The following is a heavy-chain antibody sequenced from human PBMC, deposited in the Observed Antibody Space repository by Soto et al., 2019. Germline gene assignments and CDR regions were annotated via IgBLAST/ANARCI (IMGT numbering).Heavy chain of an antibody. Sequence: EVQLVESGGALVQRGGSLRLSCAASGFSFGDYWMSWVRQAPGKGLEWVAHMKKDGSEKYYVDSVKGRFTVSRDNAENSLFLQMNSLRAEDTAVYYCAKLGRVYYTGLYFDYWGQGTLVTVAS. CDR1: GFSFGDYW. CDR2: MKKDGSEK. J-gene: IGHJ4*02. V-gene: IGHV3-7*03. D-gene: IGHD3-3*01. CDR3: AKLGRVYYTGLYFDY.